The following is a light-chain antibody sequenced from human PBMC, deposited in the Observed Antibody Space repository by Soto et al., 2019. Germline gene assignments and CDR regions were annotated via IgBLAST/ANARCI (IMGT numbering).Light chain of an antibody. J-gene: IGLJ1*01. CDR2: EGS. CDR3: SSYAGSGTFYV. Sequence: QSALTQPASVSGSPGQSITISCTGTSSDDGSYNLVSWYQQHPGKAPKLMIYEGSKRPSGVSSRFSGSKSGNTASLTISGLQAEDEADYYCSSYAGSGTFYVFGTGTKLTVL. V-gene: IGLV2-23*01. CDR1: SSDDGSYNL.